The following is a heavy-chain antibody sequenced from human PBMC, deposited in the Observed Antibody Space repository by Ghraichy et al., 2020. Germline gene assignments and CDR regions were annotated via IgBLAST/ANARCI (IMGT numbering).Heavy chain of an antibody. CDR3: AKVGDFWSGYPIYGMDV. Sequence: GGSLRLSCAASGFTFSSYAMSWVRQAPGKGLEWVSAISGSGGSTYYADSVKGRFTISRDNAKNTLYLQMNSLRAEDTAVYYCAKVGDFWSGYPIYGMDVWGQGTTVTVSS. CDR1: GFTFSSYA. J-gene: IGHJ6*02. CDR2: ISGSGGST. D-gene: IGHD3-3*01. V-gene: IGHV3-23*01.